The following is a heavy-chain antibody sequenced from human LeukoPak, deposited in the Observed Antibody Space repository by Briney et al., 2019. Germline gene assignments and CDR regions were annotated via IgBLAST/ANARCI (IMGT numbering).Heavy chain of an antibody. J-gene: IGHJ4*02. Sequence: ASVKVSCKASGYIFTTYGISWVRQAPGQGLEWMGWISAYNGNTNYAQKFQGRVSITADESTSTAFMELSSLRSEDTAVYYCAREWGLESSGYYYAYWGQGTLVTVSS. CDR3: AREWGLESSGYYYAY. CDR1: GYIFTTYG. CDR2: ISAYNGNT. V-gene: IGHV1-18*01. D-gene: IGHD3-22*01.